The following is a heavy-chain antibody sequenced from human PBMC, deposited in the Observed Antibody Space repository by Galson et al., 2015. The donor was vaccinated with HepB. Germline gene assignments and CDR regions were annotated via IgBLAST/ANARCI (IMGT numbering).Heavy chain of an antibody. CDR3: VRDKDHAFDI. CDR2: TSTHSGNT. J-gene: IGHJ3*02. V-gene: IGHV1-18*01. Sequence: SVKVSCKASGYTFTISGISWVRQAPGQGLEWMGWTSTHSGNTNYAQKLLDRVTMTTDTSTTTAYMELRSLRSDDTAVYYCVRDKDHAFDIWGQGTMVAVSS. CDR1: GYTFTISG.